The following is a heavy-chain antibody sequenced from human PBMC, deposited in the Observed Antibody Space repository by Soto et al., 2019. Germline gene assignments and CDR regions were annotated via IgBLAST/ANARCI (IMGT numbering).Heavy chain of an antibody. J-gene: IGHJ4*02. V-gene: IGHV4-59*01. CDR2: IYYSGNT. CDR3: ARVTGATFLDY. D-gene: IGHD1-26*01. Sequence: SETLSLTCTVSGGSIISYYWSWIRQPPGKGLEWIGYIYYSGNTNYNPSLKSRVTISVDTSKNQFSLKLSSVTAADTAVYYCARVTGATFLDYWGQGTLVTVSS. CDR1: GGSIISYY.